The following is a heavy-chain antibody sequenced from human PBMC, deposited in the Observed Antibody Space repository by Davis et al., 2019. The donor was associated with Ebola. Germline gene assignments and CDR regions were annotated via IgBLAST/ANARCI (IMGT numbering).Heavy chain of an antibody. Sequence: SGPTLVKPTQTLTLTCTFSGFSLSTSGVGVGWIRQPPGKALEWLALIYWDDDKRYSPSLKSRLTITKDTSKNQVVLTMTNMDPVDIATYYCAHSPRSGLLWFREFLQWGQGTLVTVSS. D-gene: IGHD3-10*01. J-gene: IGHJ4*02. CDR2: IYWDDDK. CDR3: AHSPRSGLLWFREFLQ. CDR1: GFSLSTSGVG. V-gene: IGHV2-5*02.